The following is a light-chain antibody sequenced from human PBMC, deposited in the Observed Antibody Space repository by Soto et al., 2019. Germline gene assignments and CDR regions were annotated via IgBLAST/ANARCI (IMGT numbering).Light chain of an antibody. Sequence: EIVMTQSPATLSVSPGERATLSCRASQSVSSNLAWYQQKPGQAPRLLIYGASTRDTGIPARFSGSGSGTDFTLTISRLESEDFAVYYCQQYGTSPRTFGQGIKVEIK. V-gene: IGKV3-15*01. CDR1: QSVSSN. CDR3: QQYGTSPRT. J-gene: IGKJ1*01. CDR2: GAS.